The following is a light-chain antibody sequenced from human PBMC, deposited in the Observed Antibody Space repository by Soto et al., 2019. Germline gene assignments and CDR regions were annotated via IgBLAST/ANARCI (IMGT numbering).Light chain of an antibody. V-gene: IGKV1-5*03. CDR3: QQYSGIWT. CDR2: RAS. J-gene: IGKJ1*01. Sequence: DIQMTQSPSALSASVGDRVTITCRASQSISSWLAWYQQKPGKAPKLLIYRASTLESGVPSRFGGAESGTEFTLTISSLQPDDFATYYCQQYSGIWTFGQGTKVYIK. CDR1: QSISSW.